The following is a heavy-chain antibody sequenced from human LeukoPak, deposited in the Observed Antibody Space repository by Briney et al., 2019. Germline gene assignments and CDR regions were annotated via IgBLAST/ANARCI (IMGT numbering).Heavy chain of an antibody. V-gene: IGHV3-30*03. J-gene: IGHJ2*01. CDR3: ARDADTTTRNWYFDL. Sequence: GRSLRLSCAPSGFTFRNYGIHWVRQAPGKGLEWVAAISYDGTKKFYSDSGEGRFTISRDNSMNTLYLQINSLRAEDTALYFCARDADTTTRNWYFDLWGRSTLLTVSS. CDR1: GFTFRNYG. CDR2: ISYDGTKK. D-gene: IGHD3-16*01.